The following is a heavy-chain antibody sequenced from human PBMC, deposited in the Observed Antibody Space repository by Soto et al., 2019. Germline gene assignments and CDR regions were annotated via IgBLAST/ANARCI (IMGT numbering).Heavy chain of an antibody. CDR1: GYTFTSYA. Sequence: ASVKVSCKASGYTFTSYAMHWVRQAPGQRLEWMGWINAGNGNTKYSQKFQGRVTITRDTSASTAYMELRSLRSDDTAVYYCARAAGYCSGGSCYSYYYYGMDVWGQGTTVTVSS. V-gene: IGHV1-3*01. J-gene: IGHJ6*02. CDR2: INAGNGNT. CDR3: ARAAGYCSGGSCYSYYYYGMDV. D-gene: IGHD2-15*01.